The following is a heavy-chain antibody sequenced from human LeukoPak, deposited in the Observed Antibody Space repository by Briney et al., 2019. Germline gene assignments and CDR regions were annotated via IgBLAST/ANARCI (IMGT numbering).Heavy chain of an antibody. V-gene: IGHV4-39*01. CDR1: GGSISTGSYY. Sequence: PSETLSLTCTVSGGSISTGSYYWGWIRQPPGKGLEWIGSIYYSGSSESTYYNPSLQSRVTISVDTSKNQFSLKLSSVTAADTAVYYCARHRSAAGISGAFDIWGQGTMVTVSS. CDR2: IYYSGSSEST. CDR3: ARHRSAAGISGAFDI. J-gene: IGHJ3*02. D-gene: IGHD6-13*01.